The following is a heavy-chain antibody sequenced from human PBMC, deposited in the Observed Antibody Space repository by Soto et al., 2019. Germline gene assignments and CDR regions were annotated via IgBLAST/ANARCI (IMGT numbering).Heavy chain of an antibody. D-gene: IGHD2-2*01. V-gene: IGHV1-3*01. CDR3: ARELVDCSSTSCYFTYYYYYYGMDV. J-gene: IGHJ6*02. Sequence: ASVKVSCKASGYAFTSYAMHWVRQAPGQRLEWMGWINAGNGNTKYSQKFQGRVTITRDTSASTAYMELSSLRSEDTAVYYCARELVDCSSTSCYFTYYYYYYGMDVWGQGTTVTVSS. CDR2: INAGNGNT. CDR1: GYAFTSYA.